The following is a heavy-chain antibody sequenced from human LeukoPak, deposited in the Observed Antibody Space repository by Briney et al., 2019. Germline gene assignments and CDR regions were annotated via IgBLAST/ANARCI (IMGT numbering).Heavy chain of an antibody. D-gene: IGHD6-13*01. CDR1: GYSFTDFW. V-gene: IGHV5-51*01. J-gene: IGHJ4*02. CDR2: IHPADSDT. CDR3: ARTYTSGWCAN. Sequence: AESLKISCKASGYSFTDFWIGWVRQLPGKGLEWMGNIHPADSDTRYSPSFQGHVTISADKSINTAYLQWTSLNASDTAMYYCARTYTSGWCANWGQGTLVTVSS.